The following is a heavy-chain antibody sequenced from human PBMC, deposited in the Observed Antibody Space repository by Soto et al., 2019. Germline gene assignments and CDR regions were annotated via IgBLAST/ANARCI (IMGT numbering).Heavy chain of an antibody. CDR3: ARDASGYSSSWYSLRPEIFDP. D-gene: IGHD6-13*01. CDR1: GGTSSSYD. V-gene: IGHV4-59*01. CDR2: IYYSGST. Sequence: LVPLRLSWSVAGGTSSSYDGSWISQTPRKGLEWIGYIYYSGSTNYNPSLKSRVTISVDTSKNQFSLKLSSVTAADTAVYYCARDASGYSSSWYSLRPEIFDPWGQGTLVTVSS. J-gene: IGHJ5*02.